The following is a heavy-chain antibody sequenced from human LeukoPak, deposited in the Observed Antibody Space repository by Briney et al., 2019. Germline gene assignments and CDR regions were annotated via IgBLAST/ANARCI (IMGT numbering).Heavy chain of an antibody. J-gene: IGHJ4*02. V-gene: IGHV3-23*01. CDR1: GFTFSSYA. CDR2: ISGNSGRT. Sequence: PGGSLRLSCAASGFTFSSYAMSWVRQAPGKGLEWVSSISGNSGRTYYADSVKGRFSISRDNSNNTLYLQMNSLRAEGAAVYYCAKSTSSWERVDYWGQGTLVTVSS. D-gene: IGHD6-13*01. CDR3: AKSTSSWERVDY.